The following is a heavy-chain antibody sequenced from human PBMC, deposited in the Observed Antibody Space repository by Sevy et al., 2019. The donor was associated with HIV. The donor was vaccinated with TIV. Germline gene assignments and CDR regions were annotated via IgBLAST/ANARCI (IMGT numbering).Heavy chain of an antibody. D-gene: IGHD3-22*01. CDR2: ISDSGSIT. CDR1: GFTFSTYA. V-gene: IGHV3-23*01. J-gene: IGHJ4*02. CDR3: AKDREYSSGRGYLDS. Sequence: GGSLRLSCAASGFTFSTYAMSWVRQAPGKGLEWVSGISDSGSITYQADSVKGRFTISRDNSKNTLYVQMNSLRAEDTTVYYCAKDREYSSGRGYLDSWGQGTLVTVSS.